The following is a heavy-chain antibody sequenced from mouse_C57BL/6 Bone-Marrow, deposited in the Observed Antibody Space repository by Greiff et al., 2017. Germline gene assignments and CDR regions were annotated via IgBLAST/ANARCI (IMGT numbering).Heavy chain of an antibody. CDR1: GFTFSSYA. CDR3: ARDPYDGYYSYYAMDY. D-gene: IGHD2-3*01. V-gene: IGHV5-4*01. CDR2: ISDGGSYT. Sequence: EVTLVESGGGLVKPGGSLKLSCAASGFTFSSYAMSWVRQTPEKRLEWVATISDGGSYTYYPDNVKGRFTISRDNAKNNLYLQMSHLKSEDTAMYYCARDPYDGYYSYYAMDYWGQGTSVTVSS. J-gene: IGHJ4*01.